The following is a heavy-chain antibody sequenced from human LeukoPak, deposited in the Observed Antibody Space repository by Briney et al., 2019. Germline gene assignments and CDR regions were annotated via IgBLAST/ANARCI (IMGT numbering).Heavy chain of an antibody. CDR3: TTGLHYYFDY. CDR2: IKTKTDGGTT. D-gene: IGHD4-11*01. J-gene: IGHJ4*02. V-gene: IGHV3-15*07. CDR1: SFFFNIAF. Sequence: PGGSLRLSCVAPSFFFNIAFMNWVRQGPGKGLEWVGRIKTKTDGGTTDFAPPVKGRFTISRDDSKNTFFLHMNSLKIEDTAVYYCTTGLHYYFDYWSQGTPVTVSS.